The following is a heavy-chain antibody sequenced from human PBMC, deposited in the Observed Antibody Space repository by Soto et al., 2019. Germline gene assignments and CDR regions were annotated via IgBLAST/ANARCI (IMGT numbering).Heavy chain of an antibody. CDR1: GFTFSSYW. D-gene: IGHD4-17*01. V-gene: IGHV3-7*01. CDR2: IKQDGSEK. CDR3: ARDSGAYDYGDYDPIYYYYMDV. Sequence: GSLRLSCAASGFTFSSYWMSWVRQAPGKGLEWVANIKQDGSEKYYVDSVKGRFTISRDNAKNSLYLQMNSLRAEDTAVYYCARDSGAYDYGDYDPIYYYYMDVWGKGTTVTVSS. J-gene: IGHJ6*03.